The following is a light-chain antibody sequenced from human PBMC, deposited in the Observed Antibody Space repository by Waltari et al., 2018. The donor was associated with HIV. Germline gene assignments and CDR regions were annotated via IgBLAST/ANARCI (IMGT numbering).Light chain of an antibody. CDR3: MQGLQTPYS. J-gene: IGKJ2*03. CDR1: QSLLQSNGYKY. V-gene: IGKV2-28*01. CDR2: LGS. Sequence: EIVMTQSPLSLRVTPGEPASFTCRSSQSLLQSNGYKYLDWYLRKPGQSPQLLIYLGSNRAPGVSDRFSGSGSGTDFTLKISRVEAEDVGVYYFMQGLQTPYSFGQGTKLEIK.